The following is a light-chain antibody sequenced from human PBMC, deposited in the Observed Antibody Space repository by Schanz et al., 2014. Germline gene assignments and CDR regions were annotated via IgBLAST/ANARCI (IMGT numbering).Light chain of an antibody. CDR2: GSS. CDR1: QIVSND. J-gene: IGKJ2*01. Sequence: EIVLTQSPGTLSLSPGERATLSCRASQIVSNDFAWYQQKPGQAPRLLIYGSSNRATGIPARFSGSGSGTGFTLTISRLEPDDFAVYYCQQYGSSPNAFGQGTKLEIK. CDR3: QQYGSSPNA. V-gene: IGKV3-20*01.